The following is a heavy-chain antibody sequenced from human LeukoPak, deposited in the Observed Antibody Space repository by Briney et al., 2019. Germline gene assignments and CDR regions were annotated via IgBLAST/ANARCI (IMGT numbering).Heavy chain of an antibody. CDR3: ARDRLTYYYDSSGYGMDV. J-gene: IGHJ6*02. V-gene: IGHV4-59*01. CDR1: GGSISSYY. D-gene: IGHD3-22*01. Sequence: SETLSLTCTVSGGSISSYYWSWIRQPPGKGLEWIGYIYYSGSTNYNPSLKSRVTISVDTSKNQFSLKLSSVTAADTAVYYCARDRLTYYYDSSGYGMDVWGQGTTVTVSS. CDR2: IYYSGST.